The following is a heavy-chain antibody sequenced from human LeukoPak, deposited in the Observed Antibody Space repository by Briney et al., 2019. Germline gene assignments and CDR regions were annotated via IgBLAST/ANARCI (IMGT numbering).Heavy chain of an antibody. J-gene: IGHJ4*02. CDR3: ARNYYDSSGYAPHSDY. Sequence: GASVKVSCKASGYTFTSYGISWVRQAPGQGLEWMGWISAYNGNTNYAQKLQGRVTMTTDTSTSTAYMELRSLRSDDTAVYYCARNYYDSSGYAPHSDYWGQGTLVTVSS. V-gene: IGHV1-18*01. CDR2: ISAYNGNT. D-gene: IGHD3-22*01. CDR1: GYTFTSYG.